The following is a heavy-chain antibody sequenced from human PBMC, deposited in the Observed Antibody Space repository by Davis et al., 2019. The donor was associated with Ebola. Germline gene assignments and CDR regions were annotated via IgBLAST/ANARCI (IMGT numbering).Heavy chain of an antibody. J-gene: IGHJ2*01. V-gene: IGHV4-39*01. D-gene: IGHD2-15*01. CDR3: ASLGDIVVVVAATHNWYFDL. CDR1: GGSISSGGYY. CDR2: IYYSGST. Sequence: MPSETLSLTCSVSGGSISSGGYYWGWIRQPPGKGLEWIGSIYYSGSTYYNPSLKSRVTISVDTSKNQFSLKLSSVTAADTAVYYCASLGDIVVVVAATHNWYFDLWGRGTLVTVSS.